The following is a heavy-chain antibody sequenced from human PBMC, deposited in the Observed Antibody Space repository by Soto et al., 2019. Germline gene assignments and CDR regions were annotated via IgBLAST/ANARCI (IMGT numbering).Heavy chain of an antibody. CDR3: ASHSGSSPEGRYYYGMDV. CDR2: IIPIFGTA. V-gene: IGHV1-69*12. D-gene: IGHD1-26*01. J-gene: IGHJ6*02. CDR1: GGTFSSYA. Sequence: QVQLVQSGAEVKKPGSSVKVSCKASGGTFSSYAISWVRQAPGQGLEWMGGIIPIFGTADYAQKFQGRVTITADESTSTAYMERCSLRCEDTAVYYCASHSGSSPEGRYYYGMDVWGQGTTVIVSS.